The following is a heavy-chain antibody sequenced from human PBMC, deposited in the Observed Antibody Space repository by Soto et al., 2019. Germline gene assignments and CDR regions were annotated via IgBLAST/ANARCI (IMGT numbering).Heavy chain of an antibody. CDR2: INGRGNYI. Sequence: GGSLRLSCASSGFTFSTYTMNWVRQAPGKGLEWVSSINGRGNYIYYAESVKGRFTISRDNAKNSLYLQMDRLRAEDTALYYCVREDGKVGTDSAFDYWGLGALVTV. D-gene: IGHD1-26*01. CDR3: VREDGKVGTDSAFDY. V-gene: IGHV3-21*01. CDR1: GFTFSTYT. J-gene: IGHJ4*02.